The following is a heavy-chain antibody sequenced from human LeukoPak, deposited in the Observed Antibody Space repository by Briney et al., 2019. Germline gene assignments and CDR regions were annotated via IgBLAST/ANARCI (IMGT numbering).Heavy chain of an antibody. V-gene: IGHV3-23*01. CDR2: ISGSGDNT. D-gene: IGHD3-9*01. Sequence: GGSLRLSCAASGFTFSSYAMNWVRQAPGKGLEWVSTISGSGDNTYYADSVKGRFTISRDNSRDTLYLQMNSLRAEDTAVYYCAKGVKVPLLRYFSYYMDVWGKGTMVTISS. CDR3: AKGVKVPLLRYFSYYMDV. J-gene: IGHJ6*03. CDR1: GFTFSSYA.